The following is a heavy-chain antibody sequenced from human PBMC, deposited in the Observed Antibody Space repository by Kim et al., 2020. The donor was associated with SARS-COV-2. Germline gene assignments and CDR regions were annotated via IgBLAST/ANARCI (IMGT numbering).Heavy chain of an antibody. Sequence: GGSLRLSCAASGFTFSSYSMNWVRQAPGKGLEWVSSISSSSSYIYYADSVKGRFTISRDNAKNSLYLQMNSLRAEDTAVYYCAREGPPYSSSWYASHGMDVWGQGTKVTVSS. V-gene: IGHV3-21*04. D-gene: IGHD6-13*01. CDR3: AREGPPYSSSWYASHGMDV. CDR1: GFTFSSYS. CDR2: ISSSSSYI. J-gene: IGHJ6*02.